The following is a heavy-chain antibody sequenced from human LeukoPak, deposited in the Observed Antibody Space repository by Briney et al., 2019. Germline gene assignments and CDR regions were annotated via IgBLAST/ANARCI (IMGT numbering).Heavy chain of an antibody. D-gene: IGHD1-26*01. V-gene: IGHV4-38-2*02. J-gene: IGHJ4*02. CDR1: GYSISSGYY. Sequence: SETLSLTCTVSGYSISSGYYWGWIRQPPGKGMEWIGSIFHSGSTYYNPSLKSRVTISVDTSKNQFSLKLSSVTAADTAVYYCARALQTATYRIDYWGQGTLVTVSS. CDR2: IFHSGST. CDR3: ARALQTATYRIDY.